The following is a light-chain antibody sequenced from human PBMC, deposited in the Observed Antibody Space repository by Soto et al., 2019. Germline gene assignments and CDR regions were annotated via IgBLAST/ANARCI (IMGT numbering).Light chain of an antibody. CDR2: GSS. J-gene: IGKJ5*01. Sequence: DIHMTHSPSSLSPSVGDRVTVTCXSSQSISRHLNWYQQKPGRAPRLLIYGSSNLQGGVPSRFSGSGSGTDFTLTISSLLPEDFATYYCQQGYSTPVTFGQGTRLEI. CDR1: QSISRH. V-gene: IGKV1-39*01. CDR3: QQGYSTPVT.